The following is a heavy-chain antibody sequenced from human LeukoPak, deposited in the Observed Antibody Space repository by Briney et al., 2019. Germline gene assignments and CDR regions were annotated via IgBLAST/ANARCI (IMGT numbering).Heavy chain of an antibody. CDR2: IRSKANTYAT. Sequence: GGSLRLSCAASGFTFSGSAMHWVRQASGNGLEWVGRIRSKANTYATAYAASVKGRFSISRNDSKNTAYLQMNSLKAEDTAVYYCIQSRDGYNLVDYWGQGTLVTVSS. V-gene: IGHV3-73*01. J-gene: IGHJ4*02. CDR1: GFTFSGSA. CDR3: IQSRDGYNLVDY. D-gene: IGHD5-24*01.